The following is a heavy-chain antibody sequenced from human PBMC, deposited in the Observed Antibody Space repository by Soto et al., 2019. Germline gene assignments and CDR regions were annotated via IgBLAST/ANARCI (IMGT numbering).Heavy chain of an antibody. J-gene: IGHJ4*02. CDR1: GYTFTHYF. V-gene: IGHV1-2*02. Sequence: QVRLMQSGPEVRRPGASVTVSCKASGYTFTHYFIHWARRAPGQGLEWMGYINPKSGDTHYSQTFRGRVSMTRDTSTDTANMGMSRLKSDDTALYFCARVPGHKNSRGDFWGQGTPITVSS. CDR2: INPKSGDT. D-gene: IGHD1-7*01. CDR3: ARVPGHKNSRGDF.